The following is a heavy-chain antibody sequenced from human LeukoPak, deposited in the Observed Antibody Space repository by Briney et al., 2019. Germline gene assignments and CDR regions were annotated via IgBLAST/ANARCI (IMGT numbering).Heavy chain of an antibody. J-gene: IGHJ4*02. CDR1: GGTFGSYA. CDR2: IIPIFGTA. Sequence: ASVNVSCKASGGTFGSYAISWVRQAPGQGLEWMGGIIPIFGTANYAQKFQGRVTITADESTSTAYMELSSLRSEDTAVYYCARDYGHEMCGGDCYPPPIHWGQGTLVTVSS. V-gene: IGHV1-69*13. D-gene: IGHD2-21*02. CDR3: ARDYGHEMCGGDCYPPPIH.